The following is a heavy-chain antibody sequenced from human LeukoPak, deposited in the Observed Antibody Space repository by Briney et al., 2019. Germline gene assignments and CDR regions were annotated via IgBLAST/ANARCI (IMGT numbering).Heavy chain of an antibody. D-gene: IGHD6-13*01. V-gene: IGHV1-18*01. CDR2: ISAYNGNT. Sequence: ASVKVSCKASGGTFSSYAISWVRQAPGQGLEWMGWISAYNGNTNYAQKLQGRVTMTTDTSTSTAYMELRSLRSDDTAVYYCARDPYSSSWYFGGEYDYWGQGTLVTVSS. CDR1: GGTFSSYA. CDR3: ARDPYSSSWYFGGEYDY. J-gene: IGHJ4*02.